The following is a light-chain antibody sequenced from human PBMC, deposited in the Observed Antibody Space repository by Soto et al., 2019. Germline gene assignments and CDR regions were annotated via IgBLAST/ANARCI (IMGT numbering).Light chain of an antibody. V-gene: IGLV1-47*01. J-gene: IGLJ2*01. CDR3: AAWDDSLRGVI. CDR1: SSNIGYSY. Sequence: QSVVTQPPSASGTPGQRVTISCSGGSSNIGYSYVYWYQQVPGKAPKLPIQRNNQGPSGVPDRFSGSKSGTSASLAISGLRSEDEADYFCAAWDDSLRGVIFGGGTKPTVL. CDR2: RNN.